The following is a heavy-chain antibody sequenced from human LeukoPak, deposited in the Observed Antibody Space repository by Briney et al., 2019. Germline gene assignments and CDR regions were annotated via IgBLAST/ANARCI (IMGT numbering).Heavy chain of an antibody. Sequence: GGSLRLSCAASEFTFSSYAMSWVRQAPGKGLEWVSAISGSGGSTYYADSVKGRFTISSDNSKNTLYLQMNSLRAEDTAVYYCAKPPTVVPAAYDYWGQGTLVTVSS. V-gene: IGHV3-23*01. CDR1: EFTFSSYA. CDR2: ISGSGGST. CDR3: AKPPTVVPAAYDY. J-gene: IGHJ4*02. D-gene: IGHD2-2*01.